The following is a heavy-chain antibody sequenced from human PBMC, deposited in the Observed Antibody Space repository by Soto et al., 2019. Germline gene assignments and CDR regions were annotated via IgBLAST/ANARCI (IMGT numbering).Heavy chain of an antibody. D-gene: IGHD4-17*01. Sequence: EVQLVESGGGLVKPGGSLRLSCAASGFTFSSHWMTWVRQAPGKGLEWVANIKRDGSGEYYVDSVQGRFTISRDNAKNSLSLQMNSLRAEDTAVYYCATAAPTTYDDQQLDCWGQGTRVIVSS. CDR1: GFTFSSHW. CDR2: IKRDGSGE. V-gene: IGHV3-7*01. J-gene: IGHJ4*02. CDR3: ATAAPTTYDDQQLDC.